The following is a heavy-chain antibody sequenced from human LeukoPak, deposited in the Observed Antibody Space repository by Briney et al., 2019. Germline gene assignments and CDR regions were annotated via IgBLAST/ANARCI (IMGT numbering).Heavy chain of an antibody. D-gene: IGHD3-10*01. V-gene: IGHV4-59*11. Sequence: SSETLSLTCTVSGGSISSHYWSWIRQPPGKGLEWIGYIYYSGSTNYNPSPKSRVTISVDTSKNQFSLKLSSVTAADTAVYYCARGKGYYYGSGSYPFDYWGQGTLVTVSS. CDR2: IYYSGST. CDR3: ARGKGYYYGSGSYPFDY. CDR1: GGSISSHY. J-gene: IGHJ4*02.